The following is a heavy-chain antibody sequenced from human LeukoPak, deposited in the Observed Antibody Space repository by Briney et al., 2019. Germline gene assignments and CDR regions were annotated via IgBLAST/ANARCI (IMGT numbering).Heavy chain of an antibody. Sequence: GGSLRLSCAASGFTFSSYAMHWVRQAPGKGLEYVSAISSNGGSTYYANSVKGRFTISRDNSKNTRYLQMGSLRAEDMAVYYCARDPSTITMVRGVIIPDAFDIWGQGTMVTVSS. CDR2: ISSNGGST. CDR3: ARDPSTITMVRGVIIPDAFDI. CDR1: GFTFSSYA. V-gene: IGHV3-64*01. J-gene: IGHJ3*02. D-gene: IGHD3-10*01.